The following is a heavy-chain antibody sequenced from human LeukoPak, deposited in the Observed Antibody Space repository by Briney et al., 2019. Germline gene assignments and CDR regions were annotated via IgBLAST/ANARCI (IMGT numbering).Heavy chain of an antibody. CDR3: ARDGARFADYSYGSSAFDI. J-gene: IGHJ3*02. CDR2: ISSSGSTI. V-gene: IGHV3-11*04. CDR1: GFTFSDYY. Sequence: GGSLRLSCAASGFTFSDYYMSWIRQAPGKGLEWVSYISSSGSTIYYADSVKGRFTISRDNAKNSLYLQMNSLRAEDTAVYYCARDGARFADYSYGSSAFDIWGQGTMVTVSS. D-gene: IGHD5-18*01.